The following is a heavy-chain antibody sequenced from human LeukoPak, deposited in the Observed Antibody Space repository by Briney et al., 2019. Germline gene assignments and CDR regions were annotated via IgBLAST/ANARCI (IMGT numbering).Heavy chain of an antibody. J-gene: IGHJ5*02. CDR1: GYTLTELS. D-gene: IGHD5-18*01. CDR2: MNPNNGNA. Sequence: ASVKVSCKVSGYTLTELSMHWVRQATGQGLEWMGWMNPNNGNAGYAQKFQGRVTITRNTSINTAYMELNSLRSEDTAVYYCARAMRTAIDRHWFDPWGQGTLVTVSS. V-gene: IGHV1-8*03. CDR3: ARAMRTAIDRHWFDP.